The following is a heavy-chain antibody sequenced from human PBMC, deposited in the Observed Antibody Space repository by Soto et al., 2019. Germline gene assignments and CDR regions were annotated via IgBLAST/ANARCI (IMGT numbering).Heavy chain of an antibody. CDR3: ARARLYCSGGTCYSTAAFDI. D-gene: IGHD2-15*01. Sequence: PGEFLTISCTCSGGSFSHYWIGWVRQMPGKGLEYMGIIYAENSDTRYIPSLQGQVTISVDKSTSTAYLQWSSLKAPDTAMYYCARARLYCSGGTCYSTAAFDIWGQGTMVTVSS. V-gene: IGHV5-51*01. J-gene: IGHJ3*02. CDR1: GGSFSHYW. CDR2: IYAENSDT.